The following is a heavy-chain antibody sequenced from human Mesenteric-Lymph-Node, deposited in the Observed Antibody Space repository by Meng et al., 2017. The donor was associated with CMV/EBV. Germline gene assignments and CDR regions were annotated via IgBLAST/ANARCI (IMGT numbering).Heavy chain of an antibody. J-gene: IGHJ4*02. D-gene: IGHD2-2*02. V-gene: IGHV3-23*01. Sequence: GESLKISCAASGFTFSSYAMSWVRQAPGKGLEWVSAISGSGGSTYYADSVKGRFTISRDNSKNTLYLQMNSLRAEDTVVYYCAKQRGIVVVPAAIRLDYWGQGTLVTVSS. CDR2: ISGSGGST. CDR3: AKQRGIVVVPAAIRLDY. CDR1: GFTFSSYA.